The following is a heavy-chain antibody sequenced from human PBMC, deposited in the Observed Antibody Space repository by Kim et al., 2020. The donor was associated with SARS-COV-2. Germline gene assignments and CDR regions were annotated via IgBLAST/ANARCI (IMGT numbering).Heavy chain of an antibody. CDR3: VRLSGGTPSPRFDS. D-gene: IGHD3-3*01. Sequence: ASVKVSCKAYGYTFTSNDIHWVRQAPGQGLEWLGYMNPDSGKTLFAPKFQDRVTMSGTTSLGTAYMQLTSLRSEDTAVYYCVRLSGGTPSPRFDSWGQGT. CDR2: MNPDSGKT. V-gene: IGHV1-8*01. CDR1: GYTFTSND. J-gene: IGHJ4*02.